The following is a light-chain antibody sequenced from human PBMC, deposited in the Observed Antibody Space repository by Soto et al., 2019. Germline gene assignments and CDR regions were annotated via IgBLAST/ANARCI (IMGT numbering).Light chain of an antibody. J-gene: IGLJ3*02. CDR2: NTN. CDR3: LRYYHGYWV. CDR1: TGAVTGGNH. Sequence: QAVVTQEPSLTVSPGGTVTVTCASSTGAVTGGNHPNWFQQRPGQPPRALIYNTNNKYSWTPARFSGSVLGDKAALTLSGVRPEDEAEYYSLRYYHGYWVFGGGTKLTVL. V-gene: IGLV7-43*01.